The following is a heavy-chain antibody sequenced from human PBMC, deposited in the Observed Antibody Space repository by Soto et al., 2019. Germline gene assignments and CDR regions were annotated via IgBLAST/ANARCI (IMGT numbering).Heavy chain of an antibody. CDR1: GYSFIDYW. D-gene: IGHD2-15*01. Sequence: PGESLKISCKGSGYSFIDYWIGWVSQVPGKSLEWMGVIYPGDSDTRYSPSFQGHVTISADKSISTAYLKLSSVTAADTAVYYCARAGRGYCSGFSCDSGLYGMDVWGQGTTVTVSS. V-gene: IGHV5-51*01. J-gene: IGHJ6*02. CDR2: IYPGDSDT. CDR3: ARAGRGYCSGFSCDSGLYGMDV.